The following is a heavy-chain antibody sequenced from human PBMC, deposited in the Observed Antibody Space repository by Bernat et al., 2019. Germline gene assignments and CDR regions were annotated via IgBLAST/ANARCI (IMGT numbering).Heavy chain of an antibody. V-gene: IGHV1-18*01. J-gene: IGHJ4*02. Sequence: QVQLVQSGAEVKKPGASVKFSCKASGYTFTTYGISWVRQAPGQGLEWMGWISAYNGNTNYAQKLQGRVTMTTDTSTSTAYMELRSLRSDDTAVYYCARDLITMTAMVGVDYWGQGTLVTVSS. CDR2: ISAYNGNT. CDR1: GYTFTTYG. CDR3: ARDLITMTAMVGVDY. D-gene: IGHD5-18*01.